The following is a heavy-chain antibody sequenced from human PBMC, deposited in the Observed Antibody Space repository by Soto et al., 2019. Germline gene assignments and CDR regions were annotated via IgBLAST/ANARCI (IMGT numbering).Heavy chain of an antibody. V-gene: IGHV4-34*01. CDR3: ARGVVQWLVLYYYYYGMDV. Sequence: SETLSLTCAVYGGSFSGYYWSWIRQPPGKGLEWIGEINHSGSTNYNPSLKSRVTISVDTSKNQFSLKLSSVTAADTAVYYCARGVVQWLVLYYYYYGMDVWGQGTTVT. CDR2: INHSGST. CDR1: GGSFSGYY. D-gene: IGHD6-19*01. J-gene: IGHJ6*02.